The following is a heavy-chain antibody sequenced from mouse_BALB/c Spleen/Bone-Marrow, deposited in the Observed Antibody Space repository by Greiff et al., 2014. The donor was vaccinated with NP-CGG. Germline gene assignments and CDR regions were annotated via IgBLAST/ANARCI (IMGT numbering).Heavy chain of an antibody. CDR2: ISSGSSNI. CDR1: GFTFSSFG. Sequence: EVHLVESGGGLVQPGGSRKLSCAASGFTFSSFGMHWVRQAPEKGLEWVAYISSGSSNIYYADTVKGRFTISRDNPKNTLFLQMTSLRSEDTAMYYCARGGNFAWFAYWGQGTLVTVSA. CDR3: ARGGNFAWFAY. J-gene: IGHJ3*01. V-gene: IGHV5-17*02. D-gene: IGHD2-1*01.